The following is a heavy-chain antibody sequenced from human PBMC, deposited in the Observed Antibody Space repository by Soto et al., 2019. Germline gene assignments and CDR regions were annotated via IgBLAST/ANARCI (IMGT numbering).Heavy chain of an antibody. D-gene: IGHD1-26*01. CDR1: GGTFSSYT. J-gene: IGHJ4*02. Sequence: ASVKVSCKASGGTFSSYTISWVRQAPGQGLEWMGRIIPILGIANYAQKFQGRVTITADKSTSTAYMELSSLRSEDTAVYYCATDSGSLSRVLDYWGQGTLVTVSS. V-gene: IGHV1-69*02. CDR2: IIPILGIA. CDR3: ATDSGSLSRVLDY.